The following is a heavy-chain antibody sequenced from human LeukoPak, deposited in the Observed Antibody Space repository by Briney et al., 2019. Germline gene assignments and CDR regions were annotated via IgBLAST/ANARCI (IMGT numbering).Heavy chain of an antibody. J-gene: IGHJ6*02. D-gene: IGHD6-6*01. CDR2: INPNSGGT. CDR3: ERDTSGVQVYSSSGSYYNYGKDV. V-gene: IGHV1-2*06. CDR1: GYTFTGYY. Sequence: ASVKVSCKASGYTFTGYYTHWVRQAPGQGLEWMGRINPNSGGTNYTQKFQGRVTITRDTSTSTVYMELRSLRSEDPAVYYCERDTSGVQVYSSSGSYYNYGKDVWGQGTTVTVYS.